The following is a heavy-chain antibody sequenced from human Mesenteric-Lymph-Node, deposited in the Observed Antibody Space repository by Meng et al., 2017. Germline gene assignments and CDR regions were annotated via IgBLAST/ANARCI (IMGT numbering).Heavy chain of an antibody. D-gene: IGHD2-15*01. CDR1: GFTFDDYA. CDR2: ISWVGGST. Sequence: GGSLRLSCAASGFTFDDYAMHWVRQAPGKGLEWVSLISWVGGSTYYADSVKGRFTISRDNSKNSLYLQMNSLRAEDTALYYCAKEIGGGVVSYGMDVWGQGTTVTVSS. J-gene: IGHJ6*02. CDR3: AKEIGGGVVSYGMDV. V-gene: IGHV3-43D*04.